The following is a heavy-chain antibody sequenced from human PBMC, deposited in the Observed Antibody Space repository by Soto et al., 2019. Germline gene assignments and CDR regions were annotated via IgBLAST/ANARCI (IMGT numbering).Heavy chain of an antibody. CDR3: ARGPRGLYHHDY. CDR2: INMDGSST. Sequence: PGGSVRLSCAASGFTFSGDWMHWVRQAAGKGLVWVSRINMDGSSTNYADSVKGRFTISRDNAKNTLYLQMNSLRVDDTAVYYCARGPRGLYHHDYWGQGALVTVSS. V-gene: IGHV3-74*01. D-gene: IGHD2-2*01. CDR1: GFTFSGDW. J-gene: IGHJ4*02.